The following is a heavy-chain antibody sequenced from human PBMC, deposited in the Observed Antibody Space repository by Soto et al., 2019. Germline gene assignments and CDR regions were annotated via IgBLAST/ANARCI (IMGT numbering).Heavy chain of an antibody. J-gene: IGHJ6*02. V-gene: IGHV1-69*06. CDR1: GSTFSNYA. CDR3: AGGGYIGDHYDYYYCGLDV. D-gene: IGHD5-12*01. Sequence: QVQLVQSGAEVKKPGSSVKVSCKASGSTFSNYALTWVRQAPGHGLEWMGGIIPIFGTANYAQKFQGRVTITADKSTSTAYMELGSLRSEDTAVYFCAGGGYIGDHYDYYYCGLDVWGQGTTVTVSS. CDR2: IIPIFGTA.